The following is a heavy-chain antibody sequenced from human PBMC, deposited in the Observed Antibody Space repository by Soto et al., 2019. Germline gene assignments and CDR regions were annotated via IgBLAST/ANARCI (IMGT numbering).Heavy chain of an antibody. CDR1: GFSLRTSGIR. D-gene: IGHD3-22*01. CDR3: APMEYYYDSTGYPYLDF. Sequence: SWLPRVNPAHILTLTSTFSGFSLRTSGIRLSWICQSPEQPREWLARIDWDDDKFYSTSLQNRLTISKDTSKNQVVLTMTNMDPVDTATYHCAPMEYYYDSTGYPYLDFWGQGTLLPASS. V-gene: IGHV2-70*04. J-gene: IGHJ4*02. CDR2: IDWDDDK.